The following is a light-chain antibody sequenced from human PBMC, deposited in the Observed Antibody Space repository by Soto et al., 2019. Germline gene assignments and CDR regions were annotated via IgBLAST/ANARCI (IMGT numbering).Light chain of an antibody. CDR3: AACDDSLNGPV. V-gene: IGLV1-44*01. CDR1: SSDIGSNS. Sequence: QSVLTQPPSASRTPGQRVTIPCSGSSSDIGSNSVNWYQQLPGAAPRLLIYANDHRPSGVPDRFSASKSGTSASLAISGVRSEDEADYYCAACDDSLNGPVFGGGTKVTVL. J-gene: IGLJ2*01. CDR2: AND.